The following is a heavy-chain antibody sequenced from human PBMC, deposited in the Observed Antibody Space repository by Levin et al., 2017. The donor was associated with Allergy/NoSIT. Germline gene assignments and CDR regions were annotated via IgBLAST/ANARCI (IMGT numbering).Heavy chain of an antibody. V-gene: IGHV3-15*01. J-gene: IGHJ4*02. D-gene: IGHD3-10*01. Sequence: PGGSLRLSCAASGFTFSNAWMSWVRQAPGKGLEWIGRIKSKTDGGTTDYAAPVKGRFTISRDDSKNTLYLQMNSLKTEDTAVYYCTTDAPHTIWFGELLTSPADYWGQGTLVTVSS. CDR2: IKSKTDGGTT. CDR1: GFTFSNAW. CDR3: TTDAPHTIWFGELLTSPADY.